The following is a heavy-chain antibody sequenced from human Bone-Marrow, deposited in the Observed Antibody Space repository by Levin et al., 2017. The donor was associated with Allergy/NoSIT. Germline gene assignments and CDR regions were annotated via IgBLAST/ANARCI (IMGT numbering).Heavy chain of an antibody. CDR1: GFTFGDYT. Sequence: GGSLRLSCTGYGFTFGDYTLTWLRQAPGKGLDWVAFIRTEAYGKTTEYAASVKGRFSVARDDSKGVGYLQMNSLKIDDTAVYYCARNSYGRNWFDPWGQGTLVTVSS. V-gene: IGHV3-49*03. CDR2: IRTEAYGKTT. D-gene: IGHD5-18*01. CDR3: ARNSYGRNWFDP. J-gene: IGHJ5*02.